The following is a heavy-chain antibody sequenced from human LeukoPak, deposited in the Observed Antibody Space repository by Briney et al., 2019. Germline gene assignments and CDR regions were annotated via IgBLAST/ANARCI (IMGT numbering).Heavy chain of an antibody. CDR3: ARAHGYGQKFDY. Sequence: SETLSLTCTVSGGSISSYYWSWIRQPPGKGLEWIGYIYYSGSTNYNPSLKSRVTISVDTSKNQFSLKLSSVTAADTAVYYCARAHGYGQKFDYWGQGTLVTVSS. CDR2: IYYSGST. CDR1: GGSISSYY. V-gene: IGHV4-59*01. D-gene: IGHD5-12*01. J-gene: IGHJ4*02.